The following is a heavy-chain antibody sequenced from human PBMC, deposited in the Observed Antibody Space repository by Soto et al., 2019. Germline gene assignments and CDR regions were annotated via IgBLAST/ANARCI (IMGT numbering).Heavy chain of an antibody. Sequence: GGSLRLSCAASGFTFSNAWMSWVRQAPGKGLEWVGRIKSKTDGGTTDYAAPVKGRFTISRDDSKNTLYLQMNSLKTEDTAVYYCTTDFDWNSGRLFDYWGQGTLVTVSS. D-gene: IGHD1-7*01. J-gene: IGHJ4*02. CDR1: GFTFSNAW. CDR3: TTDFDWNSGRLFDY. CDR2: IKSKTDGGTT. V-gene: IGHV3-15*01.